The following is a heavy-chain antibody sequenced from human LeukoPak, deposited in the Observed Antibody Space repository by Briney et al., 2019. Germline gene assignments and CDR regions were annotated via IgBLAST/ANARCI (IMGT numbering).Heavy chain of an antibody. CDR2: LNPNNGGT. V-gene: IGHV1-2*02. CDR1: GYTFTDYY. CDR3: ASYTVTKGKYYYYYGMDV. Sequence: SVKVSCKASGYTFTDYYIHWVRQAPGQGLEWMGWLNPNNGGTNYAQKFQGGVTMTRDTSISTAYMELSRLRSDDTAVYYCASYTVTKGKYYYYYGMDVWGQGTTVTVSS. J-gene: IGHJ6*02. D-gene: IGHD4-11*01.